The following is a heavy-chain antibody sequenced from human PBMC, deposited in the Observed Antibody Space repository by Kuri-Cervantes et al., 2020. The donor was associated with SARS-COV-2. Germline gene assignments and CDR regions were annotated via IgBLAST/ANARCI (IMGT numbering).Heavy chain of an antibody. V-gene: IGHV4-39*07. CDR3: ARKGLWSGYLN. CDR1: GDSISGSRYY. D-gene: IGHD3-3*01. J-gene: IGHJ4*02. CDR2: LYFGGSI. Sequence: SETLSLTCTVSGDSISGSRYYWGWIRQPPGKGLEWIGNLYFGGSIYYNPSLKSRVTISVDTSQNHFSLTLNSVTAADTAVYYCARKGLWSGYLNWGQGTLVTVSS.